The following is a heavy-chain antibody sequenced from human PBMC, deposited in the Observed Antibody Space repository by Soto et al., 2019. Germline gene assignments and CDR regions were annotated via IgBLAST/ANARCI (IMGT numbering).Heavy chain of an antibody. Sequence: SETLSLTCAFSGCSISSGGYSWSWIRQPPGKGLEWIGYIYHSGSTYYNPSLKSRVTISVDRSKNQFSLKLSSVTAADTAVYYCARSMTTVTTNDYWGQGSLVTVSS. CDR1: GCSISSGGYS. CDR3: ARSMTTVTTNDY. D-gene: IGHD4-17*01. V-gene: IGHV4-30-2*01. J-gene: IGHJ4*02. CDR2: IYHSGST.